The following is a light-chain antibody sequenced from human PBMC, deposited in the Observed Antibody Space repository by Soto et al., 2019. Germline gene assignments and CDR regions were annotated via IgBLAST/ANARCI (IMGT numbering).Light chain of an antibody. CDR3: QVWDSSNDHVI. Sequence: VLTQPPSVSVAPGKTARITCGGNNIGSKGVHWYQQKSGQAPVLVIYYNTDRPSGIPERFSGSNSGNTATLTISRVEAGDEADYYCQVWDSSNDHVIFGGGTKLTVL. J-gene: IGLJ2*01. CDR1: NIGSKG. V-gene: IGLV3-21*04. CDR2: YNT.